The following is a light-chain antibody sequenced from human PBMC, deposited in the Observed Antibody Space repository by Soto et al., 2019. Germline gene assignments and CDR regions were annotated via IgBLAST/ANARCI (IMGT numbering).Light chain of an antibody. V-gene: IGLV2-14*01. CDR2: DVT. J-gene: IGLJ1*01. CDR1: RSDVGGYNY. Sequence: QSVLTQPASVSGSPGQSITISCTGTRSDVGGYNYVYWHQQHPGKAPKLMIYDVTNRPSGVSDRFSDSKSGNTASLTISGLQAEDEADYYCSSYTSSSTYVFGAGTKVTVL. CDR3: SSYTSSSTYV.